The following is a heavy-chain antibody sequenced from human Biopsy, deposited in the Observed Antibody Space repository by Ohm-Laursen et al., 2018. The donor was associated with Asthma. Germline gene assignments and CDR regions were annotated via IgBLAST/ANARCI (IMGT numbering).Heavy chain of an antibody. D-gene: IGHD6-19*01. Sequence: SVKVSCRAPGGTFSNFAISWVRQAPGQGLEWLGGIMTVFGTTNYAQKFQGRVTITADESTSTAYMEVTSLRSEDTAIYYCARCRVGYSSGWSLLLKKIYYSGMDVWGQGTAVTVSS. V-gene: IGHV1-69*13. CDR2: IMTVFGTT. CDR3: ARCRVGYSSGWSLLLKKIYYSGMDV. CDR1: GGTFSNFA. J-gene: IGHJ6*02.